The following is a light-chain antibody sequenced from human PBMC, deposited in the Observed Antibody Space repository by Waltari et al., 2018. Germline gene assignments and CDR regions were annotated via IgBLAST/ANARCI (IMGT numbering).Light chain of an antibody. V-gene: IGLV2-23*02. CDR1: SSDVGNYKR. Sequence: QSALTQPASVSGSPGQSITISCTGTSSDVGNYKRVPWYPPHPGKAPKLMIYAVSKRPSGVSDRFSGSKSGDMASLTISGLQPEDEAEYFCSSYAGSSKGVFGGGTKVTVL. CDR2: AVS. CDR3: SSYAGSSKGV. J-gene: IGLJ2*01.